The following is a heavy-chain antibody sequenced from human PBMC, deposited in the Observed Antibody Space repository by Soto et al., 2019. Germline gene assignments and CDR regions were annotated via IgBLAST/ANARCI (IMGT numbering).Heavy chain of an antibody. V-gene: IGHV4-61*01. Sequence: PSETLSLPCAVSGFYISCGYYSLSWIRQSPGKGLEWIGYIYRTGSTHYNPSLNSRVAISLDTSRNKFSLKLNSATAADTAVYFCARQIGDDPFDIWGQGKMVTVSS. J-gene: IGHJ3*02. CDR2: IYRTGST. CDR3: ARQIGDDPFDI. CDR1: GFYISCGYYS. D-gene: IGHD3-3*01.